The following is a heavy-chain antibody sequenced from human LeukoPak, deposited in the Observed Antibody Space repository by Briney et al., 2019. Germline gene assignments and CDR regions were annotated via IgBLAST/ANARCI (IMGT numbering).Heavy chain of an antibody. Sequence: SETLSLTCAVYDESFSGYYWSWIRQPPGKGLEWLGEVNHRGSTNYKLSLKSRLTISVDTPRKEISLKLTSVTAADTAIYYCARVDIVTTNYFDPWGQGTLVTVSS. CDR3: ARVDIVTTNYFDP. J-gene: IGHJ5*02. D-gene: IGHD5-12*01. CDR1: DESFSGYY. V-gene: IGHV4-34*01. CDR2: VNHRGST.